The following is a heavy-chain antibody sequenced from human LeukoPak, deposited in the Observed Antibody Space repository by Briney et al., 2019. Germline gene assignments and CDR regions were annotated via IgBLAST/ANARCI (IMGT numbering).Heavy chain of an antibody. CDR1: VYTLTELS. D-gene: IGHD3-3*01. CDR3: ATDNPSLGVGYFDY. J-gene: IGHJ4*02. V-gene: IGHV1-24*01. CDR2: FDPEDGET. Sequence: GASVKVSCKVSVYTLTELSIHWVRQAPGKGLEWMGGFDPEDGETIYAKKFQGRVTMTEDTSTDTAYMELSSLRSEDTAVYYCATDNPSLGVGYFDYWGQGTLVTVSS.